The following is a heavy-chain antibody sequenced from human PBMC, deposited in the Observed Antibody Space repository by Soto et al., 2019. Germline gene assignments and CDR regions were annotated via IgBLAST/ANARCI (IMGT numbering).Heavy chain of an antibody. CDR2: ISVSGGRT. J-gene: IGHJ4*02. Sequence: VRQAPGKGLEWVSAISVSGGRTYYADSVKGRFTISRDNSKNTLYLQMNSLRAEDTAVYYCAKGSGGYRHHPLDLDYWGQGPLVTVS. V-gene: IGHV3-23*01. D-gene: IGHD2-15*01. CDR3: AKGSGGYRHHPLDLDY.